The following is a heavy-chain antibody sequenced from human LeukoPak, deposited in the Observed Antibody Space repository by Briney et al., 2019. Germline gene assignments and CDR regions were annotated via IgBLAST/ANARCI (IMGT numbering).Heavy chain of an antibody. D-gene: IGHD6-19*01. Sequence: PGGSLRLSCADPVSTFIVYYMRWIRQAPGKGLEWVSYISSSGSTIYYADSVKGRFTISRDNAKKSVYLQMKSLRAEDTAEYHWSRDRVASSGWSGGSIDYWGQGTLVTVSS. V-gene: IGHV3-11*01. CDR3: SRDRVASSGWSGGSIDY. CDR1: VSTFIVYY. J-gene: IGHJ4*02. CDR2: ISSSGSTI.